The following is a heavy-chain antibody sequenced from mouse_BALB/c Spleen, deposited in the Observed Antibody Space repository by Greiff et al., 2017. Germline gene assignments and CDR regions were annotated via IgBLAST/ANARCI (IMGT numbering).Heavy chain of an antibody. D-gene: IGHD1-1*01. CDR1: GYSITSDYA. CDR3: ARGFYGSSYWFAY. J-gene: IGHJ3*01. Sequence: EVQLQESGPGLVKPSQSLSLTCTVTGYSITSDYAWNWIRQFPGNKLEWMGYISYSGSTSYNPSLKSRISITRDTSKNQFFLQLNSVTTEDTATYYCARGFYGSSYWFAYWGQGTLVTVSA. CDR2: ISYSGST. V-gene: IGHV3-2*02.